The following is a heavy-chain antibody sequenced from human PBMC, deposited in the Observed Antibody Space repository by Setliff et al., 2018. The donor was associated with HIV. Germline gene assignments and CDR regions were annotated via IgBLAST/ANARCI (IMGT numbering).Heavy chain of an antibody. V-gene: IGHV4-59*01. Sequence: SETLSLTCTVSGASISTYFWSWIRQPPGKGLEWIGYIFYSGSSNYNPSLKSRVTMSVDTSKNQFSLNLTSVTAADTAVYYCARDRGSYNFWSGLARGDNWFDPWGQGTLVTVSS. CDR2: IFYSGSS. CDR3: ARDRGSYNFWSGLARGDNWFDP. CDR1: GASISTYF. J-gene: IGHJ5*02. D-gene: IGHD3-3*01.